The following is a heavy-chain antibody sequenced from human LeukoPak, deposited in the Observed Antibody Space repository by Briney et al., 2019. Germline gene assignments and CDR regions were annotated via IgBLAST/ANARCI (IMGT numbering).Heavy chain of an antibody. J-gene: IGHJ3*02. CDR3: ARETLRYNWNPWDRNAFDI. CDR1: GGTFSSYA. Sequence: EASVKVSCKASGGTFSSYAISWVRQAPGQGLEWMGGIIPIFGTANYAQKFQGRVTITADESTSTAYMELSSLRSEDTAVYYCARETLRYNWNPWDRNAFDIWGQGTMVTVSS. V-gene: IGHV1-69*13. D-gene: IGHD1-20*01. CDR2: IIPIFGTA.